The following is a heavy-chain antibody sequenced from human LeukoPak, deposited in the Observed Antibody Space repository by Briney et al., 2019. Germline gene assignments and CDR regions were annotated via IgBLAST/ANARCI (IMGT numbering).Heavy chain of an antibody. CDR3: ARVVGAREGFDY. Sequence: GGSLRLSCAASGFTVSSNYMSWVRQAPGKGLEWVSVIYSGGSTYYADSVKGRFTISRDNSKNTLYLQMNSLRAEDTAVYYCARVVGAREGFDYWGQGTLVTVSS. D-gene: IGHD1-26*01. V-gene: IGHV3-66*01. J-gene: IGHJ4*02. CDR2: IYSGGST. CDR1: GFTVSSNY.